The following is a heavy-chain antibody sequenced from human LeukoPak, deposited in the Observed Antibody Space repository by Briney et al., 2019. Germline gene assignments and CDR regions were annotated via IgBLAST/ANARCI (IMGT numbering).Heavy chain of an antibody. Sequence: ASVKVSCKASGYTFTCYYMHWVRQAPGQGLEWMGRINPNSGGTNYAQKFQGRVTMTTDTSTSTAYMDLRSLRSDDTAMYYCARDRVGADFDFWGQGTLVTVSS. CDR3: ARDRVGADFDF. CDR2: INPNSGGT. V-gene: IGHV1-2*06. J-gene: IGHJ4*02. CDR1: GYTFTCYY. D-gene: IGHD1-26*01.